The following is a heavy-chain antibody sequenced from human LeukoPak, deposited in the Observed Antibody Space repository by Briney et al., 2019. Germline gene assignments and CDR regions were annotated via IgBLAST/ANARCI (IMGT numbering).Heavy chain of an antibody. J-gene: IGHJ3*02. D-gene: IGHD2-2*02. CDR1: GGSISSSSYY. CDR2: IYYSGST. V-gene: IGHV4-39*01. CDR3: XXPXXGRYCSSTSCYMFAFDI. Sequence: SETLSLTCTVSGGSISSSSYYWGWIRQPPGKGLEWIGSIYYSGSTYYNPSLKSRVTISVDTSKNQFSLKLSSVTAADTAVYYXXXPXXGRYCSSTSCYMFAFDIWGQGTMVTVSS.